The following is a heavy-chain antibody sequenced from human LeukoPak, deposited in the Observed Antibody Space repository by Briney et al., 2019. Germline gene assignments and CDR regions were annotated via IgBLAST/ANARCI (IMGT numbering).Heavy chain of an antibody. V-gene: IGHV3-23*01. J-gene: IGHJ4*02. D-gene: IGHD2-2*01. Sequence: GGSLRLSCAASGFTFSSYAMSWVRQAPGKGLEWGSAISGSGGSTYYADSVKGRFTISRDNSKNTLYLQMNSLRAEDTAVYYCAKDSRYCSSTSCYYYFDYGGQGTLVTVS. CDR2: ISGSGGST. CDR3: AKDSRYCSSTSCYYYFDY. CDR1: GFTFSSYA.